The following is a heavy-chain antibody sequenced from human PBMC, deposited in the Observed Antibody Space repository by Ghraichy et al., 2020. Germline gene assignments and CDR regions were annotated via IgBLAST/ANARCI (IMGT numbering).Heavy chain of an antibody. J-gene: IGHJ6*02. V-gene: IGHV3-64*02. Sequence: GGSLRLSCAASGFTFSNYDMHWVRQAPGKGLEYVSGISSNGGSTYYADSVKGRFIIFRDNSKNTLYLQMGSLRAEDVAVYYCARGEGRRSYGGGYYFYGMDVWGRGTTVTVSS. D-gene: IGHD1-26*01. CDR3: ARGEGRRSYGGGYYFYGMDV. CDR2: ISSNGGST. CDR1: GFTFSNYD.